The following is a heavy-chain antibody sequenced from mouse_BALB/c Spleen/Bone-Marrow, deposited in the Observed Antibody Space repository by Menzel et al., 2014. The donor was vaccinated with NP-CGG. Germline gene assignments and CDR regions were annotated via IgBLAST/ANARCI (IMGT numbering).Heavy chain of an antibody. J-gene: IGHJ4*01. CDR3: ARRTARAMMDY. Sequence: QVQLQQSGTELVKPGASVKLSCKASGYTFTSYWIHWVKQGPGQGLEWIGEIHPSNGRTNYSEKFKTKATLTVDKSSSTAHMQLSSLTSEDSAVYYCARRTARAMMDYWGQGTSVTVSS. CDR2: IHPSNGRT. CDR1: GYTFTSYW. D-gene: IGHD3-2*01. V-gene: IGHV1S81*02.